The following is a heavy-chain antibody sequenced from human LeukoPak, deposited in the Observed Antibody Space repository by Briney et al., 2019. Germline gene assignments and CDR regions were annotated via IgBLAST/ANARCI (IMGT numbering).Heavy chain of an antibody. CDR2: ISSSGSTI. Sequence: GGSLRLSCAVSGFTFSDHYMSWIRQAPGKGLEWLSYISSSGSTISYADSVKGRFTISRDNSKNTLYLEMNNLRPEDTAVYYCAKSTGEQLYFRDFDYWGQGTLVTVAS. CDR3: AKSTGEQLYFRDFDY. D-gene: IGHD1/OR15-1a*01. J-gene: IGHJ4*02. CDR1: GFTFSDHY. V-gene: IGHV3-11*04.